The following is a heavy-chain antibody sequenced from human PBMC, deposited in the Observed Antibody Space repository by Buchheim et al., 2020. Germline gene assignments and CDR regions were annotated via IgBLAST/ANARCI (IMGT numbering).Heavy chain of an antibody. CDR3: ARDLRSSSWSPPDY. D-gene: IGHD6-13*01. V-gene: IGHV3-33*01. J-gene: IGHJ4*02. Sequence: QVQLVESGGGVVQPGRSLRLSCAASGFTFSSYGMHWVRQAPGKGLEWVAVIWYDGSNKYYADSVKGRFTISRDNSKNTLYLQMSSLRAEDTAVYYCARDLRSSSWSPPDYWGQGTL. CDR1: GFTFSSYG. CDR2: IWYDGSNK.